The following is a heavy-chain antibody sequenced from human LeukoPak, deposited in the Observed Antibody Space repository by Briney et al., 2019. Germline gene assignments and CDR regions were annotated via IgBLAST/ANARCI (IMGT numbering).Heavy chain of an antibody. J-gene: IGHJ4*02. CDR1: GGTFSSYA. Sequence: GASVKVSCKASGGTFSSYAISWVRQAPGQGREWMERIIPILGIANYAQKFQGRVTIIADKSTSTAYIELISLRSEDTAVYYCARVRRSVAGMVFDYWGQGTLVTVSS. V-gene: IGHV1-69*04. D-gene: IGHD6-19*01. CDR3: ARVRRSVAGMVFDY. CDR2: IIPILGIA.